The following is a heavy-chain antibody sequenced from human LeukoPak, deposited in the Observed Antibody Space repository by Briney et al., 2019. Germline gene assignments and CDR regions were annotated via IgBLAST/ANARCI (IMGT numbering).Heavy chain of an antibody. V-gene: IGHV3-43*01. Sequence: PGGSLRLSCAASGFTFDDYTMHWVRQAPGKGLEWVSLISWDGGSTYYADSVKGRFTISRDNSKNSLYLQMNSLRTEDTALYYCAKDGVEDRGQLANYFDYWGQGTLVTVSS. D-gene: IGHD2-2*01. CDR2: ISWDGGST. CDR3: AKDGVEDRGQLANYFDY. CDR1: GFTFDDYT. J-gene: IGHJ4*02.